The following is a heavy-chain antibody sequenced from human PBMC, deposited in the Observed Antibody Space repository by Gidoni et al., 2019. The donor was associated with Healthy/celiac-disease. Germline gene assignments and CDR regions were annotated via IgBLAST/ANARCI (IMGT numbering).Heavy chain of an antibody. CDR3: ARGHYGGNEKHFDY. Sequence: EVQLVESGGGLVKPGGSLRLSCAASGFTFSSYSMNWVRQAPGKGLEWVSSISSSSSYTYYADSVKGRFTISRDNAKNSLYLQMNSLRAEDTAVYYCARGHYGGNEKHFDYWGQGTLVTVSS. J-gene: IGHJ4*02. CDR2: ISSSSSYT. D-gene: IGHD4-17*01. CDR1: GFTFSSYS. V-gene: IGHV3-21*01.